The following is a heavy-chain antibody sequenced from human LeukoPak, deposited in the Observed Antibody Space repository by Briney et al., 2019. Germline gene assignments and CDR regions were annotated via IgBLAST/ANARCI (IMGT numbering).Heavy chain of an antibody. CDR3: AAGGDYYYHMDV. Sequence: GGSLRLSCAASGFTFSSYSMNWVRQAPGKGLEWVSYISSSSTTIYYADSVKGRFTISRDNAKNSVYLQMNSLRAEDTAVYHCAAGGDYYYHMDVWGKGTTVTVSS. V-gene: IGHV3-48*04. CDR2: ISSSSTTI. D-gene: IGHD3-10*01. J-gene: IGHJ6*03. CDR1: GFTFSSYS.